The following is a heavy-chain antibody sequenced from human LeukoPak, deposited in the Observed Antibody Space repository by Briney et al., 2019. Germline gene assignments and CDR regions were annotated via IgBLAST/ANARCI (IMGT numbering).Heavy chain of an antibody. CDR3: AREPFELYDNSGYPNSFNY. V-gene: IGHV3-48*03. CDR1: GFTFSSYE. D-gene: IGHD3-22*01. J-gene: IGHJ4*02. Sequence: GGSLRLSCAASGFTFSSYEMNWVRQSPGKGLEWVSYISSSGSTIYYADSVKGRFTLSRDNAKSSLYLQMNRLRAEDTAVYYCAREPFELYDNSGYPNSFNYWGQGTLVTVSS. CDR2: ISSSGSTI.